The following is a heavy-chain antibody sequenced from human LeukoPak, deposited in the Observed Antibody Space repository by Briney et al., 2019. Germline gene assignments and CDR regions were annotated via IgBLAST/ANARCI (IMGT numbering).Heavy chain of an antibody. V-gene: IGHV3-23*01. CDR3: ARHQRSTPYTDY. CDR1: GFTFSDYA. D-gene: IGHD4-11*01. CDR2: ISGTGDTT. J-gene: IGHJ4*02. Sequence: GGSLRLSCAASGFTFSDYAMGWARQTPGKGLEWVLTISGTGDTTYQADSMKGRFTISRDNSKNMLYLQMNSLRAEDTATYFCARHQRSTPYTDYWGQGTLVTVSS.